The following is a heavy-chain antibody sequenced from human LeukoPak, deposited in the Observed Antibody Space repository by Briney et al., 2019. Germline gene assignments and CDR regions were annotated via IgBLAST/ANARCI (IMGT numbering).Heavy chain of an antibody. D-gene: IGHD2-15*01. CDR3: AKAPVTTCSGAYCYPFDY. V-gene: IGHV3-23*01. CDR2: IIGSGSST. Sequence: PGGSLRLSCAASGFTFSGYGMSWVRQAPGKGLQWVSVIIGSGSSTYYADSVKGRFTISRDNARNTLYLQMNSLRAEDTAVYYCAKAPVTTCSGAYCYPFDYWSQGTLVTVSS. J-gene: IGHJ4*02. CDR1: GFTFSGYG.